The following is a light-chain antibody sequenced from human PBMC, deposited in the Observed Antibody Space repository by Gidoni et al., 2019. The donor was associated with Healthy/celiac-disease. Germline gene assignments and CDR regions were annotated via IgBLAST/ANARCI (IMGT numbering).Light chain of an antibody. CDR2: AAS. CDR1: QGISDY. V-gene: IGKV1-9*01. J-gene: IGKJ5*01. Sequence: DIQFTQSPSFLSASVGDRVTITCRARQGISDYLAWYHQKPGKAPKHLIYAASTSQSGVPSRFSGSGSGTEFTLTISSLQPEDFETDYCQQLKSYRTTTFGQGTRLEIK. CDR3: QQLKSYRTTT.